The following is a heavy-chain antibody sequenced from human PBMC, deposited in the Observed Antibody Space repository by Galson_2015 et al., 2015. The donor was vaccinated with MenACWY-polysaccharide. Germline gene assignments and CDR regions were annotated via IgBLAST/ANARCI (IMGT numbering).Heavy chain of an antibody. J-gene: IGHJ6*02. CDR2: IYSSGST. D-gene: IGHD6-19*01. V-gene: IGHV4-4*07. Sequence: ETLSLTCSVSGGSISSYYWSWIRQPGGKGLEWIGRIYSSGSTNQNPSLKGRVTMSMDTSKNQLSLKLSSVTAADTAVYYCARVRGGQWPRYGMDVGGQGTTVTVSS. CDR1: GGSISSYY. CDR3: ARVRGGQWPRYGMDV.